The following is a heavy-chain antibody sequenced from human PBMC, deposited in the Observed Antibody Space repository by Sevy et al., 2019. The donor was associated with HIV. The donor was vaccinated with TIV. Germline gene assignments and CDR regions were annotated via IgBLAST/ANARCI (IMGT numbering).Heavy chain of an antibody. CDR1: GFAFYDYS. V-gene: IGHV3-23*01. J-gene: IGHJ4*02. D-gene: IGHD2-8*01. CDR2: LSFGCGKI. CDR3: AREGCTRPHDY. Sequence: GGSLRLSCAASGFAFYDYSMSWIRQAPGKGLEWVATLSFGCGKINYADSVKGRFTISRDNSKNSFYLQMDNLRVEDTALYYCAREGCTRPHDYGGQGTRATVSS.